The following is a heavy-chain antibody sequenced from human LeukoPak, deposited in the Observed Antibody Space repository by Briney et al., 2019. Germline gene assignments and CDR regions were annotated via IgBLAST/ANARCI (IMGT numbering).Heavy chain of an antibody. CDR1: GFTFSSYG. J-gene: IGHJ4*02. CDR3: AKGDGYITYYFDS. D-gene: IGHD5-18*01. CDR2: ISYDGSNK. V-gene: IGHV3-30*18. Sequence: PGGSLRLSCAASGFTFSSYGMHWVRQAPGKGLEWVAVISYDGSNKYYADSVKGRFTISRDNSKNTLYLQMNSLRAEDTAVYYCAKGDGYITYYFDSWGQGTLVTVSS.